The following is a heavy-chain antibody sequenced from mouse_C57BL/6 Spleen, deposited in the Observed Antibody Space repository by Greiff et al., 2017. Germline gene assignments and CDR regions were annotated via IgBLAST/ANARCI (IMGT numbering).Heavy chain of an antibody. CDR3: ARIERLDYYDAMDY. CDR2: FWWVADT. V-gene: IGHV8-8*01. J-gene: IGHJ4*01. CDR1: GFSLSPFVLG. D-gene: IGHD1-1*02. Sequence: QVTLKVSGPGILQPSQTLRLTFSFSGFSLSPFVLGVGWILPPSGTGLEWLAHFWWVADTYYNPALKRRLTIAKDTSKNQVFLKIANVDTADTATYYCARIERLDYYDAMDYWGQGTSVTVSS.